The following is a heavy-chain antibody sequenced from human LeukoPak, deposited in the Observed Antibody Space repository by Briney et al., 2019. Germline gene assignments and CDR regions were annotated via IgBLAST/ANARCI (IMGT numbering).Heavy chain of an antibody. V-gene: IGHV4-39*01. Sequence: SETLSLTCTVSGGSISSSSYYWGWIRQPPGKGLEWIGSIYYSGSTYYNPSLKSRVTISVDTSKNRFSLKLSSVTAADTAVYYCARHLMITFGGVIAPFDYWGQGTLVTVSS. CDR1: GGSISSSSYY. D-gene: IGHD3-16*02. CDR3: ARHLMITFGGVIAPFDY. CDR2: IYYSGST. J-gene: IGHJ4*02.